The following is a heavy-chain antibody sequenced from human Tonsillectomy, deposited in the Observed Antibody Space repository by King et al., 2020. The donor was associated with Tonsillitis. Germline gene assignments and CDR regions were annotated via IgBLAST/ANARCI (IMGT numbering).Heavy chain of an antibody. CDR2: ISTNTGNP. CDR1: GYTFISYG. J-gene: IGHJ3*02. CDR3: ARALSSSWNDAFDI. Sequence: MQLVQSGSELKKPGASVRVSCKASGYTFISYGMNWVRQAPGQGLEWIGWISTNTGNPTYAQGFTGRFVFSLDTSVSTAYLQISSLKAEDTAVYYCARALSSSWNDAFDIWAKGQWSPSLQ. D-gene: IGHD6-13*01. V-gene: IGHV7-4-1*02.